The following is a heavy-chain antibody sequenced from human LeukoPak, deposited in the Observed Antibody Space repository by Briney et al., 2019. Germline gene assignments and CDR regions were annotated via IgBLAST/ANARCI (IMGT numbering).Heavy chain of an antibody. J-gene: IGHJ4*02. CDR1: GFTFSSHN. V-gene: IGHV3-21*01. Sequence: GGSLRLSCAASGFTFSSHNMNWVRQAPGKGLEWVSSISSSSSYIYYADSVEGRFTISRDNAKNSLYLQMNSLRAEDTAVYYCARGLVGATSRNYFDHWGQGTLVIVSS. CDR3: ARGLVGATSRNYFDH. D-gene: IGHD1-26*01. CDR2: ISSSSSYI.